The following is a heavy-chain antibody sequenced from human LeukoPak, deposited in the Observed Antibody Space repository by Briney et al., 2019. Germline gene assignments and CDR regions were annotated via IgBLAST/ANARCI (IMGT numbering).Heavy chain of an antibody. D-gene: IGHD3-10*01. V-gene: IGHV1-69*04. J-gene: IGHJ4*02. CDR2: IIPILGIA. Sequence: SVKVSCKASGGTFSSYAISWVRQAPGQGLEWMGRIIPILGIANYAQKFQGRVTITADKSTSTAYMELSSLRSEDTAVYYCARGRDGSGSSDRYFDYWGQGTLVTVSS. CDR1: GGTFSSYA. CDR3: ARGRDGSGSSDRYFDY.